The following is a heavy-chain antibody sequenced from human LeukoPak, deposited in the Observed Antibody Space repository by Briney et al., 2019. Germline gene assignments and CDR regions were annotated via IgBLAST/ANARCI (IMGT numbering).Heavy chain of an antibody. J-gene: IGHJ4*02. CDR1: GYSSTNYW. V-gene: IGHV5-51*01. Sequence: GESLKISCKGSGYSSTNYWIGWVRQMPGKGLEWMGIIYPGDSDTRYSPSFQGQVTISADKPISTAYLQWSSLKASDTAMYYCARLAVPYCSSTSCPYYFDYWGQGTLVTVSS. CDR3: ARLAVPYCSSTSCPYYFDY. D-gene: IGHD2-2*01. CDR2: IYPGDSDT.